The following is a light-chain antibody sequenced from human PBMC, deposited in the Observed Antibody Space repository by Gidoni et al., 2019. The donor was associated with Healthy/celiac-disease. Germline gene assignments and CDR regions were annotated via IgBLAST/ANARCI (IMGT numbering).Light chain of an antibody. J-gene: IGKJ1*01. Sequence: IVMTQSPATLSVSPGERATISCRASQSVSSNLAWYQQKPGQAPRRLIYGASTRATGIPARFSGSGSGTEFTLTISSRQSEDFAVYYCQQYNNWPRTFGQGTKVEIK. CDR1: QSVSSN. CDR3: QQYNNWPRT. V-gene: IGKV3-15*01. CDR2: GAS.